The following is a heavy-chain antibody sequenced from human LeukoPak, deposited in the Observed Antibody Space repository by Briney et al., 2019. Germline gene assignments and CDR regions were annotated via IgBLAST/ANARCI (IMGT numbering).Heavy chain of an antibody. V-gene: IGHV1-46*01. CDR3: ARDVASSGYFWD. J-gene: IGHJ4*02. D-gene: IGHD3-22*01. CDR1: GYTFTNYY. CDR2: INPSGGST. Sequence: ASVKVSCKASGYTFTNYYMHWVRQAPGQGLEWMGIINPSGGSTTYARKFQGRVTMTRDSSTSTVYMELRSLRSEDTALYYCARDVASSGYFWDWGQGTLVTVSS.